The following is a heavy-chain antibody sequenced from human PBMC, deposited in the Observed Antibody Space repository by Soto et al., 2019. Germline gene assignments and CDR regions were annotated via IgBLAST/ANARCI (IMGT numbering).Heavy chain of an antibody. CDR3: ARGVYGSGNYYTGPSAFDI. V-gene: IGHV1-69*06. CDR1: GGTLSDHG. J-gene: IGHJ3*02. D-gene: IGHD3-10*01. Sequence: QVQLEQSGAEVKKPGSSVKISCKASGGTLSDHGVSWLRQAPGQGLEWVGGTILVFNTAKYAPKFQGRVTIAADKSTNIAYMELGSLRSDDTAFYYCARGVYGSGNYYTGPSAFDIWGQGTLVIVSS. CDR2: TILVFNTA.